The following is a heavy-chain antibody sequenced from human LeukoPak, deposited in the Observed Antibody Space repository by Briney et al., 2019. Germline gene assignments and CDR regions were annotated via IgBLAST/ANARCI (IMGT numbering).Heavy chain of an antibody. Sequence: GGSLRLSCAASAFTFSRYSMNWARQAPGKGLEWVTAISGSGGSTYYADSVKGRFTISRDNSKNTLYLQMNSLRAEDTAVYYCAKFLPTHIVVANYYFDYWGQGTLVTVSS. CDR3: AKFLPTHIVVANYYFDY. J-gene: IGHJ4*02. CDR1: AFTFSRYS. V-gene: IGHV3-23*01. D-gene: IGHD2-21*01. CDR2: ISGSGGST.